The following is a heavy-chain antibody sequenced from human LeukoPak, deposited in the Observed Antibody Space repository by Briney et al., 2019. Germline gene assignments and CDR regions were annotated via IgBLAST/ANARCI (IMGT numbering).Heavy chain of an antibody. Sequence: GASVKVSCKASGYTFTSYDINWVRQATGQGLEWMGWINTNTGNPTYAQGFTGRFVFSLDTSVSTAYLQISSLKAEDTAVYYCARGARNGRNAFDIWGQGTMVTVSS. J-gene: IGHJ3*02. V-gene: IGHV7-4-1*02. CDR1: GYTFTSYD. CDR3: ARGARNGRNAFDI. D-gene: IGHD1-26*01. CDR2: INTNTGNP.